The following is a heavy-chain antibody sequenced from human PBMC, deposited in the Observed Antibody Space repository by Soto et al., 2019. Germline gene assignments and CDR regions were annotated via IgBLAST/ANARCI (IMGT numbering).Heavy chain of an antibody. CDR3: ATNNNAASDY. J-gene: IGHJ4*02. V-gene: IGHV3-74*01. Sequence: GGSLRLSCAASGFTFGNYWMNWVRQAPGKGLELVSRISGDGSAKYYVDSVRGRFTISRDTAKNTLYLQMNSLRAEDTAVYYCATNNNAASDYWGQGTLVTVSS. CDR1: GFTFGNYW. D-gene: IGHD1-1*01. CDR2: ISGDGSAK.